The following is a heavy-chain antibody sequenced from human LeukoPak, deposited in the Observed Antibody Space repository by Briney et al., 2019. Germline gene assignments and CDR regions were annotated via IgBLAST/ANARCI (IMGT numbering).Heavy chain of an antibody. J-gene: IGHJ3*02. CDR1: GFTFSSYA. CDR2: ISGSGGST. CDR3: AKGNGYSSSWYDAFDI. Sequence: PGGSLRLSCAASGFTFSSYAMSWVRQAPGKGLEWVSAISGSGGSTYYADSVKGRFTISRDNSKNTLYLQMNNLRAEDTAVYYCAKGNGYSSSWYDAFDIWGQGTMVTVSS. V-gene: IGHV3-23*01. D-gene: IGHD6-13*01.